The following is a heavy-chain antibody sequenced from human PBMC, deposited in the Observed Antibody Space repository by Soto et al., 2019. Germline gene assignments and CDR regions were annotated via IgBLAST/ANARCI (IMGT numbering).Heavy chain of an antibody. V-gene: IGHV1-24*01. CDR3: ATYCSSTSCYTGTYNWFDP. Sequence: ASVKVSCKVSGYTLTESSMHWVRQAPGKGLEWMGGFDPEDGETIYAQKFQGRVTMTEDTSTDTAYMELSSLRSEDTAVYYCATYCSSTSCYTGTYNWFDPWGQGTLVTVSS. D-gene: IGHD2-2*02. J-gene: IGHJ5*02. CDR1: GYTLTESS. CDR2: FDPEDGET.